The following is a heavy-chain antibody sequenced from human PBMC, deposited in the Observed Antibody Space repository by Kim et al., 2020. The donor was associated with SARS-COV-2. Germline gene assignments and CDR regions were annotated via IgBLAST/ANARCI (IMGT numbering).Heavy chain of an antibody. V-gene: IGHV4-34*01. CDR1: GGSFSGYY. D-gene: IGHD6-13*01. CDR3: AREVGIHRVDSSSWYNDNYYYYYYMDV. CDR2: INHSGST. Sequence: SETLSLTCAVYGGSFSGYYWSWIRQPPGKGLEWIGEINHSGSTNYNPSLKSRVTISVDTSKNQFSLKLSSVTAADTAVYYCAREVGIHRVDSSSWYNDNYYYYYYMDVWGKGTTVTVSS. J-gene: IGHJ6*03.